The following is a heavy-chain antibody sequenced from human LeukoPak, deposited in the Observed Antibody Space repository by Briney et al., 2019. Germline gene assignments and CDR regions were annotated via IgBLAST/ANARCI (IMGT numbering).Heavy chain of an antibody. CDR3: ARVRDDYTYFDC. CDR1: GFTFSSYW. V-gene: IGHV3-74*01. Sequence: GGSLRLSCAAYGFTFSSYWMHWVRHAPGKGVMWVSRINSDGSRTTYADCVRGRFTISRDNAKSTLYLQMNSLRAEDTAVYYCARVRDDYTYFDCWGQGTLVTVSS. D-gene: IGHD4-11*01. J-gene: IGHJ4*02. CDR2: INSDGSRT.